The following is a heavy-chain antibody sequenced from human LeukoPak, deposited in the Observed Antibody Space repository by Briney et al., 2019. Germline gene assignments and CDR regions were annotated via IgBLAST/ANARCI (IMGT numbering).Heavy chain of an antibody. CDR1: GGSLSSYY. V-gene: IGHV4-59*12. J-gene: IGHJ6*03. Sequence: PSETLSLTCTVSGGSLSSYYWSGIRQPPGRGREGIGYIYYSGSTNYNPSLKSRVTISVDTSKNQFSLQLNSVTPEDTAVYYCAREPTVVSYYYYMDVWGKGTTVTISS. CDR3: AREPTVVSYYYYMDV. CDR2: IYYSGST. D-gene: IGHD4-23*01.